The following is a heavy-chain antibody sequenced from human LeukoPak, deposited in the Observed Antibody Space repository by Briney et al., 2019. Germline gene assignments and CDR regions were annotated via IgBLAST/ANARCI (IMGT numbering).Heavy chain of an antibody. CDR3: ARAKEQDPDNPNWFDP. V-gene: IGHV1-69*13. J-gene: IGHJ5*02. CDR2: IIPNFGTA. D-gene: IGHD1/OR15-1a*01. CDR1: GGTFSSYA. Sequence: SVKVSCKASGGTFSSYAISWVRQAPGQGLEWMGGIIPNFGTANYAQKFQGRVTITADESTSTAYMELSSLRSEDTAVYYCARAKEQDPDNPNWFDPWGQGTLVTVSS.